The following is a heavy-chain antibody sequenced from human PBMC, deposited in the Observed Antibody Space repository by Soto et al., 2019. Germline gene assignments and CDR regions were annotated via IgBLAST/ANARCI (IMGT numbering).Heavy chain of an antibody. Sequence: EVQLVESGGGFIQPGGSLRLSCAASGFTFINSVMGWVRQSPGKGLEWVSAITGSGGDTYHADSVKGRFSISIDNTQDTLYLQMNSLKAEDPAVYYCAKGSANSRPYYLDYWGQGPLVPVSS. V-gene: IGHV3-23*04. D-gene: IGHD6-13*01. CDR2: ITGSGGDT. CDR1: GFTFINSV. CDR3: AKGSANSRPYYLDY. J-gene: IGHJ4*02.